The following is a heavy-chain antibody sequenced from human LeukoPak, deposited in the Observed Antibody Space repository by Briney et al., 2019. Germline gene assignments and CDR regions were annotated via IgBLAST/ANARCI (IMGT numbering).Heavy chain of an antibody. Sequence: PSETLSLTCTVSGGSISSGVYYWSWIRQHPGKGLEWIGYIYYSGSTYYNPSLKSRVTISVDTSKNQFSLKLSSVTAADTAVYYCARGVSYGSGRRAAKYYFDYWGQGTLVTVSS. J-gene: IGHJ4*02. V-gene: IGHV4-31*03. CDR3: ARGVSYGSGRRAAKYYFDY. D-gene: IGHD3-10*01. CDR1: GGSISSGVYY. CDR2: IYYSGST.